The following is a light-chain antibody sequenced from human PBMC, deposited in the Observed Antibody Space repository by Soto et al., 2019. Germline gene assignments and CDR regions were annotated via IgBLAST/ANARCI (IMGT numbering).Light chain of an antibody. Sequence: DIQMTQSPSTLSASVGDTVTITCRASQSISSWLAWYQQKPGKAPKVLIYKASSLESGVPSRFSGSGSGTEFTLTXSSLQPDDSATYYCQQYQSLWTFGQGTKVEIK. CDR2: KAS. V-gene: IGKV1-5*03. CDR1: QSISSW. CDR3: QQYQSLWT. J-gene: IGKJ1*01.